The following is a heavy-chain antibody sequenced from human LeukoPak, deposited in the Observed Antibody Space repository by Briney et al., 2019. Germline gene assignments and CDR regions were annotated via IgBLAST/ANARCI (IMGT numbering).Heavy chain of an antibody. CDR1: EFTFSDYY. D-gene: IGHD3-10*01. Sequence: GGSLRLSCAASEFTFSDYYMSWIRQAPGKGLAWVSYISSTSSTKYYADSVKGRFTISRDNAKSSLYLQMNSLRAEDTAVYYCARCGDGLPCDFDYWGQGTLVTVSS. J-gene: IGHJ4*02. CDR2: ISSTSSTK. V-gene: IGHV3-11*04. CDR3: ARCGDGLPCDFDY.